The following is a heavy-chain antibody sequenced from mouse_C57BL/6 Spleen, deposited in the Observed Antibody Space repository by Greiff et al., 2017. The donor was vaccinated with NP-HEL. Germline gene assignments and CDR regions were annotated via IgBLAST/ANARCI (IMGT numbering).Heavy chain of an antibody. D-gene: IGHD1-1*01. J-gene: IGHJ1*03. CDR1: GYTFTDYY. Sequence: EVQLQQSGPELVKPGASVKISCKASGYTFTDYYMNWVKQSHGKSLEWIGDINPNNGGTSYNQKFKGKATLTVDKSSSIAYMELRSLTSEDSAVYYGARRYGSRYWYFDVWGTGTTVTVSS. CDR2: INPNNGGT. CDR3: ARRYGSRYWYFDV. V-gene: IGHV1-26*01.